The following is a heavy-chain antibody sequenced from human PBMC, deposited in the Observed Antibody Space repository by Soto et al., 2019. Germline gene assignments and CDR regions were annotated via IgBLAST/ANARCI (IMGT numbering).Heavy chain of an antibody. J-gene: IGHJ6*02. CDR1: GYTFTSYD. V-gene: IGHV1-8*01. CDR2: MNPNSGNT. CDR3: ARGSTGYRYYYYGMDV. D-gene: IGHD3-9*01. Sequence: ASVKVSCKASGYTFTSYDINWVRQATGQGLEWMGWMNPNSGNTGYAQKFQGRVTMTRNTSISTAYMELSSLRSEDTAVYYCARGSTGYRYYYYGMDVWGQGTTVTVS.